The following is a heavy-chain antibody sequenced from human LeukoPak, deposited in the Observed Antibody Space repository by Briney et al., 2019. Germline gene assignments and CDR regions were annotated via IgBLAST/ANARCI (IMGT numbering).Heavy chain of an antibody. CDR2: IYPGDSDT. CDR1: GYSFTSYW. D-gene: IGHD2-15*01. CDR3: ARYCSGGSCYSEFTFDY. Sequence: GESLKISCKGSGYSFTSYWIGWVRPMPGKGLEWMGIIYPGDSDTRYSPSFRGQVTISADKSISTAYLQWSSLKASDTAMYYCARYCSGGSCYSEFTFDYWGQGTLVTVSS. J-gene: IGHJ4*02. V-gene: IGHV5-51*01.